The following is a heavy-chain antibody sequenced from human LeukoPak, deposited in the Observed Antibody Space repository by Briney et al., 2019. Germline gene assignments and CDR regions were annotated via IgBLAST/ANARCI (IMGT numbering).Heavy chain of an antibody. CDR3: ARGATDVTRWFDP. V-gene: IGHV3-21*01. CDR1: GFTFNAYS. D-gene: IGHD1-1*01. J-gene: IGHJ5*02. CDR2: ISRASESI. Sequence: GGSLRLSCAASGFTFNAYSMSWVRQAPGKGLEWVSIISRASESIFYADSVKGRFTISRDNAKNSLYLQMNGLRAEDTAVYYCARGATDVTRWFDPWGQGTRVTVSS.